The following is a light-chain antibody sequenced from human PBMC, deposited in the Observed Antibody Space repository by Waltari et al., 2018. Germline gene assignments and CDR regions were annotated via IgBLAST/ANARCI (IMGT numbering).Light chain of an antibody. CDR2: KAS. J-gene: IGKJ1*01. V-gene: IGKV1-5*03. CDR1: QTISSW. Sequence: DIQMTQSPSTLSAFVGDSVTISCRASQTISSWLAWYQQKPGKAPKLLIYKASTLESGVPSGFSGSGSGTEFTLTISSLQPDDFATYYCQQYNSYSPETFGQGTKVQIK. CDR3: QQYNSYSPET.